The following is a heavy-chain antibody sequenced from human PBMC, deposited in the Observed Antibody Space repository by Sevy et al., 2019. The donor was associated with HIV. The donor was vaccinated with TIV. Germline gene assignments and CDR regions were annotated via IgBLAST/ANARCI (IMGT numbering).Heavy chain of an antibody. Sequence: ASVKVSCKASGGTFSSYAISWVRQAPGQGLEWMGGIIPIFGTANYAQKFQGRVTITVDESTATAYMELSSLRSEDTAVYYCARAGGYERHYYYYYIDVWGKGTTVTVSS. V-gene: IGHV1-69*13. CDR3: ARAGGYERHYYYYYIDV. CDR2: IIPIFGTA. D-gene: IGHD5-12*01. J-gene: IGHJ6*03. CDR1: GGTFSSYA.